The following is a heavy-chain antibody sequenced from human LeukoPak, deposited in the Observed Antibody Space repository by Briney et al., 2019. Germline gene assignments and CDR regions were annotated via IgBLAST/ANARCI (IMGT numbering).Heavy chain of an antibody. CDR3: ARRIMIFGVVAYFDY. D-gene: IGHD3-3*01. Sequence: PSETLSLTCTVSGGSISSSSYYWGWIRQPPGKGLEWIGSIYYSGRTYYNPSLKSRVTISVDTSKIQCSLKLSSVTAADTAVYYCARRIMIFGVVAYFDYWGQGTLVTVSS. CDR2: IYYSGRT. V-gene: IGHV4-39*01. CDR1: GGSISSSSYY. J-gene: IGHJ4*02.